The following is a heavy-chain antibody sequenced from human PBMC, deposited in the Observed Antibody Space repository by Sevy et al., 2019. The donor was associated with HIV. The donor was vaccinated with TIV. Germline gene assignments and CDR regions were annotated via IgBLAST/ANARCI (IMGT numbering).Heavy chain of an antibody. D-gene: IGHD6-19*01. CDR3: ARDASVAAYYFDF. J-gene: IGHJ4*02. V-gene: IGHV3-48*01. CDR2: INTLSDTI. Sequence: GGSLRLSCTASGFTFRRNSMNWVRQAPGKGLEWLAYINTLSDTIKYADSVKGRFTISRDNAKNSLYLQMNSLRVGDTAVYYCARDASVAAYYFDFWGQGTLVTVSS. CDR1: GFTFRRNS.